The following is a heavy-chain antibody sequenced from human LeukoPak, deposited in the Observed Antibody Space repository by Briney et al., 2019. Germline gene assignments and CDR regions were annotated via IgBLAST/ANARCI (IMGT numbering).Heavy chain of an antibody. D-gene: IGHD3-22*01. V-gene: IGHV1-2*02. CDR2: INPTRGGT. CDR3: ARDPTVNYDSSGYNYYSGMDA. CDR1: GYTFTDYF. J-gene: IGHJ6*02. Sequence: GASVKVSCKASGYTFTDYFMHWVRQAPGQGLEWMGWINPTRGGTNYAQKFQGRVTMTRDTSISTAYLELSRLRSDDTAVYYCARDPTVNYDSSGYNYYSGMDAWGQGTTITVSS.